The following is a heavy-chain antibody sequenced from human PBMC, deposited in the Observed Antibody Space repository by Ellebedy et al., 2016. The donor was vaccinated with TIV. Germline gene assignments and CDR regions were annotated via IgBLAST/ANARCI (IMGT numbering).Heavy chain of an antibody. Sequence: GESLKISCAASGFTFSSSSMNWVRQAPGKGLEWVSYISSGSGTIYYADSVKGRFTISRDNGKNSLYLQMNSLRAEDTAVYYCARDRFWGGNPIWGQGTLVTVSS. CDR3: ARDRFWGGNPI. V-gene: IGHV3-48*04. CDR1: GFTFSSSS. D-gene: IGHD4-23*01. J-gene: IGHJ4*02. CDR2: ISSGSGTI.